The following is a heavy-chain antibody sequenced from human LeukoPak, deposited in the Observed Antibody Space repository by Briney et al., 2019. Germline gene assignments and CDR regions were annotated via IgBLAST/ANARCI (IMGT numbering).Heavy chain of an antibody. CDR3: ARDPGVRWLVGFDY. CDR2: XWYDGSNK. D-gene: IGHD6-19*01. Sequence: GGSLRLSCAASGFTXSSYGMXWVXXAPGKXXXXVAVXWYDGSNKYYADSVKGRFTISRDNSENTLYLQMDGLRAEDTAVYYCARDPGVRWLVGFDYWGQGTLVTVSS. CDR1: GFTXSSYG. V-gene: IGHV3-33*08. J-gene: IGHJ4*02.